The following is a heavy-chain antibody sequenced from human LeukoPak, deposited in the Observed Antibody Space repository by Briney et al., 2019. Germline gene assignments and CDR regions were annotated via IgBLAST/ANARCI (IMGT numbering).Heavy chain of an antibody. CDR2: INPNSGDT. CDR1: VYTFTGYY. V-gene: IGHV1-2*02. J-gene: IGHJ4*02. CDR3: ARGVREGYYGFDY. D-gene: IGHD3-3*01. Sequence: GASVKFSCQASVYTFTGYYMHWVRQAPGQGLEWMGWINPNSGDTKYAQKFKGRVTMTRDTSISTAYMELSRLRSDDTAVYYCARGVREGYYGFDYGGEGALGTVSS.